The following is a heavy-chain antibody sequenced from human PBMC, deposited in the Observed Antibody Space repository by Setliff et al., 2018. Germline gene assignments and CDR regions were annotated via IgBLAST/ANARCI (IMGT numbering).Heavy chain of an antibody. J-gene: IGHJ4*02. CDR1: GGSFSDYY. CDR2: IYYSGTT. D-gene: IGHD1-1*01. Sequence: SETLSLTCAASGGSFSDYYWTWIRQPPGKGLEWIGNIYYSGTTYSNPSLKSRVTMSVDTSKNQFSLRLNSVTASDTAVYYCATTGTYRYFDYWGQGTLVTVSS. CDR3: ATTGTYRYFDY. V-gene: IGHV4-59*04.